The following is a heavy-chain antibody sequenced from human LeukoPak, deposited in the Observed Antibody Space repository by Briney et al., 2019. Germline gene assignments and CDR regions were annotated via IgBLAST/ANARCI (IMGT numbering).Heavy chain of an antibody. J-gene: IGHJ3*02. Sequence: PSETLSLTCTVSGGSISSSSYYWGWIRQPPGKGLEWIGSIYYSGSTYYNPSLKSRVTISVDASKNQFSLKLSSVTAADTAVYYCARDGVAARYHAFDIWGQGTMVTVSS. V-gene: IGHV4-39*07. CDR1: GGSISSSSYY. D-gene: IGHD6-6*01. CDR3: ARDGVAARYHAFDI. CDR2: IYYSGST.